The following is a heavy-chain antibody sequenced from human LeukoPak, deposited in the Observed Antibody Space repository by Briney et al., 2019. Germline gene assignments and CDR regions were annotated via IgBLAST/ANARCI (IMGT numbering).Heavy chain of an antibody. Sequence: SETLSLTCTVSGGSISSGSYYWSWIRQPAGKGLEWIGRIYTSGSTNYNPSLKSRVTISVDTSKNQFSLKLSSVTAADTAVYYCARAAYGVFDYWGQGTLVTVSS. CDR1: GGSISSGSYY. J-gene: IGHJ4*02. V-gene: IGHV4-61*02. D-gene: IGHD3-10*01. CDR3: ARAAYGVFDY. CDR2: IYTSGST.